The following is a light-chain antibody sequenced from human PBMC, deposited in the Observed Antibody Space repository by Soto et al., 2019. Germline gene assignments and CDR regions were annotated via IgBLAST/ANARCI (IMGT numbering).Light chain of an antibody. V-gene: IGLV2-14*03. CDR1: SSDVGGSNY. J-gene: IGLJ1*01. CDR3: GSYSSSSTLYV. CDR2: DVS. Sequence: QSALTQPASVSGSPGQSITISWTGTSSDVGGSNYVSWYQQHPGKAPKLMIYDVSNRPSGVSNRFSGSKSGNTASLTISGLQAEDEADYYCGSYSSSSTLYVFGTGTKVTVL.